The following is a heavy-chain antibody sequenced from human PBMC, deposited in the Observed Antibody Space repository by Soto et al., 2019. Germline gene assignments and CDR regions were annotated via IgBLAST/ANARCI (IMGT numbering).Heavy chain of an antibody. CDR3: ANGRATYGLLTHDY. CDR1: GFSFRNYA. V-gene: IGHV3-23*01. D-gene: IGHD3-9*01. Sequence: EVQLLESGGGLVQPGGSLRLSCAASGFSFRNYAMSWLRQAPGKGLEWISTLTGSSSNTYYADSVKGRFAISRDNSSNTLYLQMHSLTAEDTAVYYCANGRATYGLLTHDYWGQGTLVTVSS. CDR2: LTGSSSNT. J-gene: IGHJ4*02.